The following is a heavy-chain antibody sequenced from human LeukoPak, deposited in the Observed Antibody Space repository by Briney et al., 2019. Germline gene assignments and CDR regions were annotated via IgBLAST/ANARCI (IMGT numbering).Heavy chain of an antibody. CDR1: GGSISSGSYY. J-gene: IGHJ5*02. V-gene: IGHV4-61*02. CDR2: IYTSGST. CDR3: ARDQKGYCSSTSCYKYNWFDP. D-gene: IGHD2-2*02. Sequence: SETLSLTXTVSGGSISSGSYYWSWIRQPAGKGLEWIGRIYTSGSTNYNPSLKSRVTMSVDTSKNQFSLKLSSVTAADTAVYYCARDQKGYCSSTSCYKYNWFDPWGQGTLVTVSS.